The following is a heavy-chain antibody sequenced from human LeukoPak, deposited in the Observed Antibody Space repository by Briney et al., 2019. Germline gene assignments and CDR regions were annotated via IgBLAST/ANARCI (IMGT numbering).Heavy chain of an antibody. CDR1: GFTFSSYW. Sequence: PGGSLRLSCAASGFTFSSYWMSWVRQAPGEGLEWVANIKQDGSEKYYVDSVKGRFTISRDNSKNTLYLQMNSLRAEDTAVYYCAKDPTPRGYSSGWYDWYFDLWGRGTLVTVSS. D-gene: IGHD6-19*01. V-gene: IGHV3-7*03. CDR3: AKDPTPRGYSSGWYDWYFDL. CDR2: IKQDGSEK. J-gene: IGHJ2*01.